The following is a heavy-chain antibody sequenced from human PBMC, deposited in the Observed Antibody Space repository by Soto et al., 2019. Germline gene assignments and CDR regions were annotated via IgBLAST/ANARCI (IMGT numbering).Heavy chain of an antibody. Sequence: GGSLRLSCAASGFTFSNAWMSWVRQAPGKGLEWVGRIKSKTDGGTTDYAAPVKGRFTISRDDSKNTLYLQMNSLKTEDTAVYYCTTEELRYFFWLYDWRQEPLAILSS. J-gene: IGHJ4*01. CDR2: IKSKTDGGTT. V-gene: IGHV3-15*01. D-gene: IGHD3-9*01. CDR1: GFTFSNAW. CDR3: TTEELRYFFWLYD.